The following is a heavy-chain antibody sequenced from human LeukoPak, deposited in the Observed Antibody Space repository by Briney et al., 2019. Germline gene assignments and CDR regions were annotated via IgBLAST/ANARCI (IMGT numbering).Heavy chain of an antibody. CDR1: GGSISSYY. V-gene: IGHV4-59*01. CDR3: ARVGPLVNYYYGMDV. D-gene: IGHD2-15*01. Sequence: PSETLSLTCTVSGGSISSYYWSWIRQPPGKGLEWIGYIYYSGSTIYNPSLKSRVTISVDTSKNRFSLKLSSVTAADTAVYYCARVGPLVNYYYGMDVWGQGTTVTVSS. CDR2: IYYSGST. J-gene: IGHJ6*02.